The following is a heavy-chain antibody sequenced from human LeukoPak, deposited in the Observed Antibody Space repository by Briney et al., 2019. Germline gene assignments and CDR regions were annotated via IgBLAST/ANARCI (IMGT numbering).Heavy chain of an antibody. CDR2: IKQDGSEK. CDR1: GFTFSSYW. Sequence: PGGSLRLSCAASGFTFSSYWMSWVRQAPGKGLEWVANIKQDGSEKYYVDSVKGRFTISRDNAKNSLYLQMNSLRAEDTALYYCAREAGYSYAQNWFDPWGQGTLVTVSS. V-gene: IGHV3-7*01. J-gene: IGHJ5*02. D-gene: IGHD5-18*01. CDR3: AREAGYSYAQNWFDP.